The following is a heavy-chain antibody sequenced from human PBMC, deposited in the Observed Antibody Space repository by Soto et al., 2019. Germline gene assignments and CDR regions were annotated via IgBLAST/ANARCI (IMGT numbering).Heavy chain of an antibody. J-gene: IGHJ6*02. D-gene: IGHD2-8*01. V-gene: IGHV1-18*01. CDR2: ISTYNGDT. Sequence: ASVKVSCKASGYTFTSYDINWVRQATGQGLEWMGRISTYNGDTNYPQSLQGRLTMTTDTSTNTAYMELRSLRSDDTAVYYCARDPYNVLMVNAPNLYGMDVWGQGTTVTVSS. CDR3: ARDPYNVLMVNAPNLYGMDV. CDR1: GYTFTSYD.